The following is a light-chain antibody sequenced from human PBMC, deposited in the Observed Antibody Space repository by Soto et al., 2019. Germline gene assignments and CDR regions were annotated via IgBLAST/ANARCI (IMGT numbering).Light chain of an antibody. J-gene: IGLJ1*01. V-gene: IGLV2-14*01. Sequence: QSVLTQPASVSGSPGQWITISCAGTSSDVGRYTYVSWYQQHQGKAPKLIIYDVYNRPSGVSTRFSGSKSGNTASLTISGLQAEDEADDYCTSYTSTNTPYVFGGGTKVTVL. CDR1: SSDVGRYTY. CDR2: DVY. CDR3: TSYTSTNTPYV.